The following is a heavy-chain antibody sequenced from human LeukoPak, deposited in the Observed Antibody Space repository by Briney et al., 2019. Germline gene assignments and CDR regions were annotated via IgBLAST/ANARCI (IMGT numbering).Heavy chain of an antibody. J-gene: IGHJ6*02. CDR1: GFTFSNAW. D-gene: IGHD5-12*01. Sequence: PGGSLRLSCAASGFTFSNAWMSRVRQAPGKGLEWVGRIKSKTDGGTKDYAAPVKGRFTISRDDSKNTLYLQMNSLKTEDTAVYYCTTVDIVATIQGGFWYYGMDVWGQGTTVTVSS. CDR2: IKSKTDGGTK. CDR3: TTVDIVATIQGGFWYYGMDV. V-gene: IGHV3-15*01.